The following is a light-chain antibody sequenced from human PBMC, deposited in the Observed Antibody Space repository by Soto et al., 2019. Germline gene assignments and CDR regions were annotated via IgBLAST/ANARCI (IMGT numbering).Light chain of an antibody. Sequence: QLTQSPSSLSASVGDRVTITCRSRQGMSSYLATYQQKPGKAPNLLIYAASTLQSGFTSSFSGSASGTDFNLAISSLQPEDVATYYCQQRTSYPMTFGGGTKVDIK. V-gene: IGKV1-9*01. J-gene: IGKJ4*01. CDR2: AAS. CDR1: QGMSSY. CDR3: QQRTSYPMT.